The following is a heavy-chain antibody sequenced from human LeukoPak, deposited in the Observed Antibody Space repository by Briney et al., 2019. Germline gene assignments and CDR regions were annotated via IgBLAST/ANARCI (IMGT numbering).Heavy chain of an antibody. CDR1: GFTFSSYG. V-gene: IGHV3-33*06. Sequence: GRSLRLSCAASGFTFSSYGMHWVRQAPGKGLEWVAVIWYDGSNKYYADSVKGRFTISRDNSKNTQYVQMNSLRAEDTAVYYCAKSVGSGSYYNNDCWGQGTLVTVSS. CDR3: AKSVGSGSYYNNDC. J-gene: IGHJ4*02. D-gene: IGHD3-10*01. CDR2: IWYDGSNK.